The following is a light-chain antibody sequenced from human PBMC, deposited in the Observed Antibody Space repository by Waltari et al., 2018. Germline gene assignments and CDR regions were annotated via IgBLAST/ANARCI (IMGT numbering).Light chain of an antibody. V-gene: IGKV4-1*01. J-gene: IGKJ2*01. Sequence: DIVMTQSPDSLAVSLGERATINCKSSQNPLYSSNNKNYLAWYQQKPGPTPKLLIYWASTREFGVPDRFIGSGSETDFTLTISSLQAEDVAVYYCQQYYTTPPYTFGQGTKLEIK. CDR2: WAS. CDR3: QQYYTTPPYT. CDR1: QNPLYSSNNKNY.